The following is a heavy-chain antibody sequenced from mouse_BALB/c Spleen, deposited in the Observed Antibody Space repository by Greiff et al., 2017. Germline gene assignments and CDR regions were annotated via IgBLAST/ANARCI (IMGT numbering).Heavy chain of an antibody. Sequence: EVQLQQSGAELVKPGASVKLSCTASGFNIKDTYMHWVKQRPEQGLEWIGRIDPANGNTKYDPKFQGKATITADTSSNTAYLQLSSLTSEDTAVYYCARGYGKVAMDDWGQGTSVTVSS. D-gene: IGHD2-10*02. V-gene: IGHV14-3*02. CDR2: IDPANGNT. CDR3: ARGYGKVAMDD. CDR1: GFNIKDTY. J-gene: IGHJ4*01.